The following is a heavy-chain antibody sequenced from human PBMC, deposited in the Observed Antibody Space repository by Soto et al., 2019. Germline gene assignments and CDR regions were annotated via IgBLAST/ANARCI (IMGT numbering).Heavy chain of an antibody. CDR3: ARALNGSGSYNYYGMDV. CDR1: VGSFSGYY. V-gene: IGHV4-34*01. Sequence: PSETLSLACAFSVGSFSGYYWSWIRQPPGKGLEWIGEINHSGSTNYNPSLKSRVTISVDTSKNQFSLKLSSVTAADTAVYYCARALNGSGSYNYYGMDVWGQGTPVTVSS. D-gene: IGHD3-10*01. J-gene: IGHJ6*01. CDR2: INHSGST.